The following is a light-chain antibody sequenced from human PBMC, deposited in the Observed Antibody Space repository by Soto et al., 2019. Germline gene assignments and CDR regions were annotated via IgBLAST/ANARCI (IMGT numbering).Light chain of an antibody. V-gene: IGLV1-44*01. CDR1: SSNIGSNT. CDR2: NNN. CDR3: AAWDGSLSAYV. J-gene: IGLJ1*01. Sequence: QSVLTQPPSASGPPGQRVTISCSGSSSNIGSNTGNWYQQLPGTAPKLLIYNNNQRPSGVPDRFSGSKSGTSASLAISGLQSEDEADYYCAAWDGSLSAYVFGTGTKLTVL.